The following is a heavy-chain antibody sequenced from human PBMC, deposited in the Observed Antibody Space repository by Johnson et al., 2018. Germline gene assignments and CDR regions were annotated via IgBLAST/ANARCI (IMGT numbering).Heavy chain of an antibody. V-gene: IGHV3-73*01. Sequence: VQLVESGGGLVQPGGSLKLSCAASGFTFSGSAMHWVRQASGKGLEWVGRIRSKANSYATAYAASVKGRFTISRDDSKNSAYLQRNSLKTEDTAVYYCTGDAETVGPGSVSVVALLDYFDGMDGWGQGTTVTVSS. CDR1: GFTFSGSA. J-gene: IGHJ6*02. CDR3: TGDAETVGPGSVSVVALLDYFDGMDG. D-gene: IGHD3-22*01. CDR2: IRSKANSYAT.